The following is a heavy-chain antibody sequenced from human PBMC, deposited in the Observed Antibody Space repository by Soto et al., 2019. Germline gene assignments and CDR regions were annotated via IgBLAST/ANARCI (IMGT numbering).Heavy chain of an antibody. J-gene: IGHJ4*02. CDR1: GYTFTGYY. V-gene: IGHV1-2*04. D-gene: IGHD2-21*02. Sequence: ASVTVSCKASGYTFTGYYMHWVRQAPGQGLEWMGWINPNSGGTNYAQKFQGWVTMTRDTSISTAYMELSRLRSDDTAVYYCARVPNCGGDCYPYYFDYWGQGTLVTVSS. CDR3: ARVPNCGGDCYPYYFDY. CDR2: INPNSGGT.